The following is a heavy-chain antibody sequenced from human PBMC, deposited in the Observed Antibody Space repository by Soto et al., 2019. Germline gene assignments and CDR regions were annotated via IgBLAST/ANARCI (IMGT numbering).Heavy chain of an antibody. D-gene: IGHD3-10*01. CDR1: GFSLSTTGVG. CDR3: AQRLRDYGLGRERANYFDP. J-gene: IGHJ5*02. V-gene: IGHV2-5*02. Sequence: QITLKESGPTLVRPTQTLTLTCTFSGFSLSTTGVGVGWIRQPPGKALEWLALIYWDDDKRYSPSLKSRLTITKDTSKNEVILTMTNMDPVDTATYYWAQRLRDYGLGRERANYFDPRGQGTLLTVSS. CDR2: IYWDDDK.